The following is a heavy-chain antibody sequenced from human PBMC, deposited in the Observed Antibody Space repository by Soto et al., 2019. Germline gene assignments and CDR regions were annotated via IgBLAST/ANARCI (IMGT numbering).Heavy chain of an antibody. CDR1: GGSISSGDYY. J-gene: IGHJ3*02. D-gene: IGHD3-10*01. CDR2: IYYSGST. V-gene: IGHV4-30-4*01. CDR3: ARDMVRGSQAAFDI. Sequence: LSLTCTVSGGSISSGDYYWSWILQPPGKGLEWIGYIYYSGSTYYNPSLKSRVTISVDTSKNQFSLKLSSVTAADTAVYYCARDMVRGSQAAFDIWGQGTMVTVSS.